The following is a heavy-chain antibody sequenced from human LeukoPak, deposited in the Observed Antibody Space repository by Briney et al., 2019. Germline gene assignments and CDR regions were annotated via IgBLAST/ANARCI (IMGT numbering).Heavy chain of an antibody. V-gene: IGHV1-46*01. J-gene: IGHJ6*03. CDR1: GYTFTSYY. Sequence: ASVKVSCKASGYTFTSYYMHWVRQAPGQGLEWMGIINPSGGSTSYAQKFQGRVTMTRDRSTSTVYMELSSLRSEDTAVYYCARDLIVTVAGKDMDVWGKGTTVTVSS. CDR2: INPSGGST. D-gene: IGHD6-19*01. CDR3: ARDLIVTVAGKDMDV.